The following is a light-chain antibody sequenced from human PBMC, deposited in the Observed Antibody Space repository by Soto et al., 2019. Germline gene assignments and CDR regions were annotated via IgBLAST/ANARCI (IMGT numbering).Light chain of an antibody. J-gene: IGKJ1*01. CDR3: QQRSNWLWT. CDR2: DAS. Sequence: EIVLTQSAGTLSLSPGERSTLSCRASQSVSSYLAWYQQKPGQAHRLLIYDASNRATGIPARFSGSGSGTDFTLNISSLEPEDFAVYYCQQRSNWLWTFGQGTKVDIK. V-gene: IGKV3-11*01. CDR1: QSVSSY.